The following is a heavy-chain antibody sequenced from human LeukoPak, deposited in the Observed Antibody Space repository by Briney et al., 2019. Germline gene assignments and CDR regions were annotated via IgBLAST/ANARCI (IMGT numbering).Heavy chain of an antibody. CDR1: GFTFDDYG. Sequence: PGGSLRLSCAASGFTFDDYGMSWVRQAPGKGLEWVSGINWNGGSTGYADSVKGRFTTSRDNAKNSLYPQMNSLRAEDTALYYCARDQYSSSWYYYYYYYGMDVWGQGTTVTVSS. D-gene: IGHD6-13*01. J-gene: IGHJ6*02. CDR3: ARDQYSSSWYYYYYYYGMDV. CDR2: INWNGGST. V-gene: IGHV3-20*04.